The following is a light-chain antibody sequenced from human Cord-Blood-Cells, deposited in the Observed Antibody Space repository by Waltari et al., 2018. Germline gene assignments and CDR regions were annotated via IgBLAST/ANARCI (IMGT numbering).Light chain of an antibody. CDR2: EGS. CDR3: CSYAGSSTLV. V-gene: IGLV2-23*01. J-gene: IGLJ3*02. Sequence: QSALTQPASVSGSPGQSITISCTGTSSDVGSYNLFSWYQQHPGKAPKLMFYEGSKRPSXXSHRXSGSKSGNTASLTISGLQAEDEADYYCCSYAGSSTLVFGGGTKLTVL. CDR1: SSDVGSYNL.